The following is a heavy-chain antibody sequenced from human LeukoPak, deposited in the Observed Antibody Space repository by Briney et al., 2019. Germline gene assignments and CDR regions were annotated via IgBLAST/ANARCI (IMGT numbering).Heavy chain of an antibody. Sequence: PGGSLRLSCEASGITVSTNYMSWVRQAPGKGLEWVSVINSGGDTYYADSVQGRFTISRDSSKNTLFLQMNSLRAEDTAVYYCAKGTGSRLVSGYDLDYWGQGTLVTVSS. D-gene: IGHD5-12*01. CDR2: INSGGDT. CDR1: GITVSTNY. CDR3: AKGTGSRLVSGYDLDY. J-gene: IGHJ4*02. V-gene: IGHV3-66*01.